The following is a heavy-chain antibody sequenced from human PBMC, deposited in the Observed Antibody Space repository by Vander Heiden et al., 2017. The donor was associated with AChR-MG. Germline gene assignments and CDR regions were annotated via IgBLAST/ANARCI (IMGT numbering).Heavy chain of an antibody. CDR2: ISSSSSYI. CDR3: ARDSGIVATRRAFDI. D-gene: IGHD5-12*01. Sequence: EVQLVESGGGLVKPGGSLRLSCAASGFTFSSYSMNWVRQAPGKGLEWVSSISSSSSYIYYADSVKGRFTISRDNAKNSLYLQMNSLRAEDTAVYYCARDSGIVATRRAFDIWGQGTMVTVSS. V-gene: IGHV3-21*01. J-gene: IGHJ3*02. CDR1: GFTFSSYS.